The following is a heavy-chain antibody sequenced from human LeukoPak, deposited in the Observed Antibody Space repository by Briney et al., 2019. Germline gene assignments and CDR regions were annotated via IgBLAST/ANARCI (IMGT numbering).Heavy chain of an antibody. CDR2: ISYDGRNK. J-gene: IGHJ4*02. CDR1: GFTFSSYA. Sequence: RGSLTLSCAASGFTFSSYAMHWVRPAPGRGLGWVAVISYDGRNKYYGDSVKGRLTISRDNSKNTLSLQMNSLRAENTAVYYCARRSSGYDYFDIDYWGQGTLVTVSS. CDR3: ARRSSGYDYFDIDY. D-gene: IGHD5-12*01. V-gene: IGHV3-30*04.